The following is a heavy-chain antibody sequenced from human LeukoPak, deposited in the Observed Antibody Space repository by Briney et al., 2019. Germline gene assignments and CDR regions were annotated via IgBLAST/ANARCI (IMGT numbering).Heavy chain of an antibody. J-gene: IGHJ4*02. V-gene: IGHV1-2*02. CDR3: ARDPHYCSGGSCYPIFDY. Sequence: ASVKVSCKASGYTFIDYYMHWVRQAPGQGLEWMGWINPNSGGTNYAQKFQGRVTMTRDTSISTAYMELSRLRSDDTAVYYCARDPHYCSGGSCYPIFDYWGQGTLVTVSS. CDR1: GYTFIDYY. CDR2: INPNSGGT. D-gene: IGHD2-15*01.